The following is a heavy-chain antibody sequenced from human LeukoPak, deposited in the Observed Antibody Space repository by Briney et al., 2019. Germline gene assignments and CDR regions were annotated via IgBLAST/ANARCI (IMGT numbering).Heavy chain of an antibody. CDR2: ISGSSSTI. D-gene: IGHD3-22*01. J-gene: IGHJ4*02. V-gene: IGHV3-48*01. CDR3: VRVSSTMIVVSTPFDY. CDR1: GFTFSSYG. Sequence: GSLRLSCAASGFTFSSYGMNWVRQAPGKGLEWVSYISGSSSTINHADSVKGRFTISRDNAKNSLYLQMSSLRAEDTAVYYCVRVSSTMIVVSTPFDYWGQGTLVTVSS.